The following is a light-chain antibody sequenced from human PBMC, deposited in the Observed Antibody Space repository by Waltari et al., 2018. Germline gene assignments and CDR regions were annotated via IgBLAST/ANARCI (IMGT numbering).Light chain of an antibody. CDR1: SSDVGSSDY. CDR3: SSNAGINNFV. CDR2: HVT. Sequence: QSALTQPPPASGSPGQTGTISCAGTSSDVGSSDYVSWYQKHPGQAPKLLIYHVTKRPSGVPDRFSGSKSGNTASLTVSGLQAEDEADYYCSSNAGINNFVFGGGTKLTVL. J-gene: IGLJ2*01. V-gene: IGLV2-8*01.